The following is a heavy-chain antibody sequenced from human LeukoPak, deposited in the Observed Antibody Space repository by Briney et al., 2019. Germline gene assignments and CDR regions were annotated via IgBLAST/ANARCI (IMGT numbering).Heavy chain of an antibody. CDR2: IWYDGSNK. V-gene: IGHV3-33*01. Sequence: PGGSLRLSCAASGFTFSSYGMHWVRQAPGKGLEWVAVIWYDGSNKYYADPVKGRFTISRDNSKNTLYLQMNSLRAEDTAVYYCARDCPSSPTVGNEGVDYWGQGTLVTVSS. D-gene: IGHD4-23*01. CDR1: GFTFSSYG. J-gene: IGHJ4*02. CDR3: ARDCPSSPTVGNEGVDY.